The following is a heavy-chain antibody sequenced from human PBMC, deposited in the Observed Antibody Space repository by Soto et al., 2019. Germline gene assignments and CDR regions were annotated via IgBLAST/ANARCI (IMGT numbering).Heavy chain of an antibody. J-gene: IGHJ5*02. V-gene: IGHV1-18*01. Sequence: GASVKVSCKASGYTFTSYGISWVRQAPGQGLEWMGWISAYNGNTNYAQKLQGRVTMTTDTSTSTAYMELRSLRSDDTAVYYCARTSFDSGYDFHSLCWFDPWGQGTLVTVSS. CDR3: ARTSFDSGYDFHSLCWFDP. CDR2: ISAYNGNT. D-gene: IGHD5-12*01. CDR1: GYTFTSYG.